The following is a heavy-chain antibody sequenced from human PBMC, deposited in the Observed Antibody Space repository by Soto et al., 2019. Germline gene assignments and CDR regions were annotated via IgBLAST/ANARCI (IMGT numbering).Heavy chain of an antibody. J-gene: IGHJ4*02. CDR1: GGSISSGGYY. Sequence: QVQLRESGPGLVKSSQTRSLTCTVSGGSISSGGYYWSWIRQHPGKGLEWIGYIYYSGSTYYNPSLKSRVTISVDTSKNQFSLKLSSVTAADTAVYYCARAVLQYDSSGRYYFDYWGQGTLVTVSS. CDR3: ARAVLQYDSSGRYYFDY. CDR2: IYYSGST. D-gene: IGHD3-22*01. V-gene: IGHV4-31*03.